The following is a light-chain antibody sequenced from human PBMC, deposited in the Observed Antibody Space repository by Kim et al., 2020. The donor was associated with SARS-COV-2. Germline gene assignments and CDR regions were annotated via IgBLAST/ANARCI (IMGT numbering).Light chain of an antibody. V-gene: IGLV3-19*01. CDR1: SLRSYY. CDR3: NSRDSNDNVV. J-gene: IGLJ2*01. Sequence: SSELTQDPAVSVALGQTVRITCQGDSLRSYYATWYQQKPGQAPIVVIYGKNNRPSGIPDRFSGSISGNTASLTIPGTQAGDEAAYYCNSRDSNDNVVFGG. CDR2: GKN.